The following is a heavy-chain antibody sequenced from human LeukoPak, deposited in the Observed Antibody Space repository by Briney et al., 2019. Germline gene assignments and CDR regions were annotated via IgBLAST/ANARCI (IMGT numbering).Heavy chain of an antibody. D-gene: IGHD4-23*01. V-gene: IGHV3-48*04. CDR3: ARFINSRAFGY. CDR1: GFTFSSYW. Sequence: GGSLRLSCAASGFTFSSYWMNWVRQAPGKGLEWVSYISSSSSTIYYADSVKGRFTISRDNAKNSLYLQMNSLRAEDTAVYYCARFINSRAFGYWGQGTLVTVSS. J-gene: IGHJ4*02. CDR2: ISSSSSTI.